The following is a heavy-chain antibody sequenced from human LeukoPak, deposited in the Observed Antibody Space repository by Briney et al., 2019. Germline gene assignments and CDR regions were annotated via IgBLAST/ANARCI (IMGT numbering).Heavy chain of an antibody. J-gene: IGHJ4*02. CDR2: IYPGDSDT. D-gene: IGHD5/OR15-5a*01. Sequence: GESLKISCKGSGYSFTSYWIGWVRQMPGKSLEWIGIIYPGDSDTRYSPSFQGQVTISADKSISTAYLQWSSLKASDTAMYYCARMGPGLGISPYYFDYWGQGTLVTVSS. V-gene: IGHV5-51*01. CDR3: ARMGPGLGISPYYFDY. CDR1: GYSFTSYW.